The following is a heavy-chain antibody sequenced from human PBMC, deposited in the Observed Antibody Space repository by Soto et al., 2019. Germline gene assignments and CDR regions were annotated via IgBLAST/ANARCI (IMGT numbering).Heavy chain of an antibody. CDR1: GGSVSSSNW. CDR2: IYHSGSA. D-gene: IGHD2-21*02. V-gene: IGHV4-4*02. J-gene: IGHJ3*02. Sequence: QVQLQESGPGLVKPSGTLSLTCAVSGGSVSSSNWWSWVRQSPGKGLEWMGEIYHSGSAHYNPSLNSGATISLDKSKNQFSMRLTSVTAADTAVYYCARVPGVVVSADDAFDIWGPGTRVIVSS. CDR3: ARVPGVVVSADDAFDI.